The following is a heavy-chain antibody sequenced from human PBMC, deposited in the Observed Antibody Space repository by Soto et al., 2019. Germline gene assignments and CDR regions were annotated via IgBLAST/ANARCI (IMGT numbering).Heavy chain of an antibody. D-gene: IGHD1-26*01. Sequence: QVQLVQSGAEVKKPGASVKVSCKASGYTFTSYDISWVRQAPGQGLEWMGWINPNTGNPTYEQGFTGRFVFSVDTSVSTVYLQIFSLKADDSAVYYCARDRASGSFDYWGQGTLVTVSS. J-gene: IGHJ4*02. CDR2: INPNTGNP. V-gene: IGHV7-4-1*01. CDR1: GYTFTSYD. CDR3: ARDRASGSFDY.